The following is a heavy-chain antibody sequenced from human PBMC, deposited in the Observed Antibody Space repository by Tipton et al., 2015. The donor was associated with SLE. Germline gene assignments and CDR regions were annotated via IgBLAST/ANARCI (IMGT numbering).Heavy chain of an antibody. CDR2: MWYDGSNK. D-gene: IGHD2-15*01. CDR3: ARGSDGYCSGGSCYANGFQD. J-gene: IGHJ1*01. Sequence: RSLRLSCAASGFTFSSYGMHWVRQAPGKGLEWVALMWYDGSNKYYADSVKGRFTISRDNSKNTLYLQMNSLRAEDTAVYYCARGSDGYCSGGSCYANGFQDWGQGTLVTVSS. V-gene: IGHV3-33*01. CDR1: GFTFSSYG.